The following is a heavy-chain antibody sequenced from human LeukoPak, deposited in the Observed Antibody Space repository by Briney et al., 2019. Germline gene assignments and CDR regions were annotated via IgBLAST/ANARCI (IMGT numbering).Heavy chain of an antibody. CDR1: GFSLINYG. J-gene: IGHJ4*02. CDR3: ARDPGDGYSLSYFDT. CDR2: MWYDGSNL. D-gene: IGHD5-24*01. Sequence: GGFLRLSCAASGFSLINYGMHWVRQAPGKGLEWVAIMWYDGSNLYYADSVKGRFTISRVTSKNTLYLQMNSLRAEDTAVYYCARDPGDGYSLSYFDTWGQGTLVTVSS. V-gene: IGHV3-33*01.